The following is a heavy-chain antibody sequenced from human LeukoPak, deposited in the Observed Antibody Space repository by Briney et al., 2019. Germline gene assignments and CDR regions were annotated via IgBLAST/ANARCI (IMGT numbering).Heavy chain of an antibody. CDR1: GFTFSSYT. J-gene: IGHJ4*02. CDR3: ARGDPIAAAGTVLFDY. Sequence: PGGSLRLSCAASGFTFSSYTMNWVRQAPGKGLEWVSSISSSSSYIYYADSVKGRFTISRDNAKNSLYLQMNSLRAEDTAVYYCARGDPIAAAGTVLFDYWGQGTLVTVSS. CDR2: ISSSSSYI. V-gene: IGHV3-21*01. D-gene: IGHD6-13*01.